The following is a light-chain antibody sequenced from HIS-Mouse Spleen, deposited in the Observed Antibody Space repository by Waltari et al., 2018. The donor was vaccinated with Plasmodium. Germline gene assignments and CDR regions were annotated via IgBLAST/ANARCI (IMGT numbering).Light chain of an antibody. J-gene: IGKJ3*01. CDR2: GAS. CDR1: QSVSSN. Sequence: EIVMTQSPATLSVSPGERATLSCRASQSVSSNLAWDQQKPGQAHRLLIYGASTRATGIPARFSGSGSGTEFTLTISSLQSEDFAVYYCQQYNNWSFTFGPGTKVDIK. CDR3: QQYNNWSFT. V-gene: IGKV3-15*01.